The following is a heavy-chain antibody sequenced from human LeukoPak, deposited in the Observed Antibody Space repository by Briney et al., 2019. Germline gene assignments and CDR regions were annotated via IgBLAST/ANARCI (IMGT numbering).Heavy chain of an antibody. CDR2: ISSSGSTI. V-gene: IGHV3-11*04. CDR1: GFTFSDYY. D-gene: IGHD6-13*01. CDR3: AKSQAAAGMVYFES. Sequence: PGGSLRLSCAASGFTFSDYYMSWIRQAPGKGLEWASYISSSGSTIYYADSVKGRFTISRDNAKNSLYLQMNSLRAEDTAVYYCAKSQAAAGMVYFESWGQGTLVTVSS. J-gene: IGHJ4*02.